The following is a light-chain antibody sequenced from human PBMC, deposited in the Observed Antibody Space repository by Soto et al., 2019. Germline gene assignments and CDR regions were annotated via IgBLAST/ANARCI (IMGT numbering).Light chain of an antibody. CDR2: DVS. CDR3: SSYTSSSTEV. J-gene: IGLJ1*01. Sequence: QPASVSGSPGQSIAISCTGTSSDVGAYNYVSWYQHHPGKAPKLMIYDVSTRPSGVSDRFSGSKSGNTASLTISGLQAEDEADYYCSSYTSSSTEVFGTGTKLTVL. V-gene: IGLV2-14*03. CDR1: SSDVGAYNY.